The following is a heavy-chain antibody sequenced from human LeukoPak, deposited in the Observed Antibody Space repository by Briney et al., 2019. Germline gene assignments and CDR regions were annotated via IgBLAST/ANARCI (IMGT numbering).Heavy chain of an antibody. D-gene: IGHD3-9*01. CDR1: GFTFSSYG. V-gene: IGHV3-30*18. CDR2: ISYDGSNK. J-gene: IGHJ3*02. Sequence: GGSRRLSCAASGFTFSSYGMHWVRQAPGKGLEWVAVISYDGSNKYYADSVKGRFTISRDNSKNTLYLQMNSLRAEDTAVYYWAKEWDYDILTGPLAAFDIWGQGTMVTVSS. CDR3: AKEWDYDILTGPLAAFDI.